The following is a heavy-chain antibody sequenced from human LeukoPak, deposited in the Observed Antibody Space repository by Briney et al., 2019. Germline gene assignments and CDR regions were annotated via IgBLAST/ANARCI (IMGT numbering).Heavy chain of an antibody. CDR1: GGSFSGYY. V-gene: IGHV4-34*01. CDR3: ARLGDFWSGYYDAFDI. Sequence: PSETLSLTCAVYGGSFSGYYWSWIRQPPGKGLEWIGEINHSGSTNYNPSLKSRVTISVDTSKNQFSLKLSSVTAADTAVYYCARLGDFWSGYYDAFDIWGQGAMVTVSS. D-gene: IGHD3-3*01. CDR2: INHSGST. J-gene: IGHJ3*02.